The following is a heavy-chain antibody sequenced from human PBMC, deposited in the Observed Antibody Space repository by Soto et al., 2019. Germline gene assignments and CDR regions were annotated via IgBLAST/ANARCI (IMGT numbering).Heavy chain of an antibody. J-gene: IGHJ4*02. CDR2: INSDGSST. V-gene: IGHV3-74*01. CDR1: GFTFSSYW. D-gene: IGHD3-3*01. Sequence: PGGSLRLSCAASGFTFSSYWMHWVRQAPGKGLVWVSRINSDGSSTSYADSVKGRFTISRDNAKNTLYLQMNSLRAEDTAVYYCARVILSNYDFWSGYFLPSDFDYWGQGTLVTVSS. CDR3: ARVILSNYDFWSGYFLPSDFDY.